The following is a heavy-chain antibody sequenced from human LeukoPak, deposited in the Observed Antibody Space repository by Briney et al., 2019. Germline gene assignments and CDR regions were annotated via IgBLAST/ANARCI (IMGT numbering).Heavy chain of an antibody. Sequence: GGSLRLSCAASGFTFDDYAMHWVRQAPGKGLEWVSGISWNSGSIGYADSVKGRFTISRDNAKTSLYLQMNSLRAEDTALYYCAKDYSYGSGTSDAFDIWGQGTMVTVSS. D-gene: IGHD3-10*01. CDR2: ISWNSGSI. J-gene: IGHJ3*02. V-gene: IGHV3-9*01. CDR1: GFTFDDYA. CDR3: AKDYSYGSGTSDAFDI.